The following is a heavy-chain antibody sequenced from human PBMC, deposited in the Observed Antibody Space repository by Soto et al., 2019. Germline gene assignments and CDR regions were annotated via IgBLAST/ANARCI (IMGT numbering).Heavy chain of an antibody. CDR1: GYTFTSYY. Sequence: ASVKVSCKASGYTFTSYYMHWVRQAPGQGLEWMGIINPSGGSTSYAQKFQGRVTMTRDTSTSTVYMELSSLRSEDTAVYYCARDRRGMAGAVTALRWSDPWGKGTRVTVSS. D-gene: IGHD6-13*01. CDR3: ARDRRGMAGAVTALRWSDP. J-gene: IGHJ5*02. CDR2: INPSGGST. V-gene: IGHV1-46*01.